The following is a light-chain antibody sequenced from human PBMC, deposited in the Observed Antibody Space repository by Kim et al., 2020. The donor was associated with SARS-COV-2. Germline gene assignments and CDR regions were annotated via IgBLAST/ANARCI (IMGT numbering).Light chain of an antibody. CDR2: GVK. V-gene: IGLV2-14*03. Sequence: TGNSRGGGRKEDGSGYPKKPGKTPKIMSYGVKKRPHGVSKRFSGPKACNTASLTISGLRAEDEADYYCTPYRSDSTVVFGGGTQLTVL. CDR3: TPYRSDSTVV. CDR1: SRGGGRKED. J-gene: IGLJ3*02.